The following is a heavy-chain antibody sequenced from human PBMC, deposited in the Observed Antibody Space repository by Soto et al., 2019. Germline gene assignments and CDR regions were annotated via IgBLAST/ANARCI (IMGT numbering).Heavy chain of an antibody. D-gene: IGHD2-2*01. Sequence: QVLLVQSGAVVKKPGSSVKVSCEASGYTFSTSSISWLRQAPGQGLEWMGGIIPIFGMGKHAEKFQGRVTLTADESTTTAYMELNSLKSQDTAVYYCARGREEYAMLFNDAYYLYALDVWGQGTTVAVSS. CDR2: IIPIFGMG. J-gene: IGHJ6*02. V-gene: IGHV1-69*01. CDR1: GYTFSTSS. CDR3: ARGREEYAMLFNDAYYLYALDV.